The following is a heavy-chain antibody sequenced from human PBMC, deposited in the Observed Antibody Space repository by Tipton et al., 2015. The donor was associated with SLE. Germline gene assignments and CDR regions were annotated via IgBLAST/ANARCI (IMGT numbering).Heavy chain of an antibody. Sequence: SLRLSCVASGLTFYNFALNWVRQAPGKGLEWVSSVSGSGGTIYYADSVKGRFTIARDNSKNTLYLQMKSLRAEDTAVYYCAKGAYCGDDGYWGSYYYGMDVWGQGATVSVSS. CDR2: VSGSGGTI. CDR1: GLTFYNFA. J-gene: IGHJ6*02. CDR3: AKGAYCGDDGYWGSYYYGMDV. D-gene: IGHD2-21*02. V-gene: IGHV3-23*01.